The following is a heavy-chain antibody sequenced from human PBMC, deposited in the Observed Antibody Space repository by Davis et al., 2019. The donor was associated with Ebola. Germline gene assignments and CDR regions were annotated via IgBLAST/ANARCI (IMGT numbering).Heavy chain of an antibody. CDR3: ATSESFFDYAAYFHY. D-gene: IGHD3-16*01. CDR1: GFPFSSYT. V-gene: IGHV3-21*06. Sequence: GGSLRLSCAASGFPFSSYTINWVRQAPGKGLEWVSSISSDGSYIFYSDSAKSRFTISRDNAKNSLYLQMNSLKAEDTAVYFCATSESFFDYAAYFHYWGQGTLLTVSS. CDR2: ISSDGSYI. J-gene: IGHJ4*02.